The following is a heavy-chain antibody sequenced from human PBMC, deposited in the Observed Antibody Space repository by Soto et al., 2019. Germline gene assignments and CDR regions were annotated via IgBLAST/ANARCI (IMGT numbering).Heavy chain of an antibody. V-gene: IGHV4-30-2*01. CDR3: VRYYGARVYFDY. J-gene: IGHJ4*02. Sequence: TLSLTCAVSGASISSGGYSSSWIRQPPGKGLEWIGYMYQSERTYYISSLKRRVTISVDPAMNQFSLNINSVTAADTAVYYCVRYYGARVYFDYWGQGSLVTVSP. CDR2: MYQSERT. D-gene: IGHD4-17*01. CDR1: GASISSGGYS.